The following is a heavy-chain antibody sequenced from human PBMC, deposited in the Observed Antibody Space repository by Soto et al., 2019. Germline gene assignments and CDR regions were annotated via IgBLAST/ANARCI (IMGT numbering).Heavy chain of an antibody. D-gene: IGHD5-18*01. J-gene: IGHJ5*02. CDR2: INHSGST. Sequence: SETLSLTCAFYGGSFSGYYWSCIRQPPGNGLEWIGEINHSGSTNYNPSLKSRVTISVDTSKNQFSLKLSSVTAADTAVYYCARGQRWIQLWLSNWFDPWGQGTLVTVSS. V-gene: IGHV4-34*01. CDR3: ARGQRWIQLWLSNWFDP. CDR1: GGSFSGYY.